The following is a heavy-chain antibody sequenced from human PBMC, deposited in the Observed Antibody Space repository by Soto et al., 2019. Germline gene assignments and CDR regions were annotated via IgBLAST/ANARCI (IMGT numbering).Heavy chain of an antibody. V-gene: IGHV4-39*01. CDR1: GGSISSSSYY. CDR3: ARLFLITGTTIWFDP. Sequence: PSETLSLTCTVSGGSISSSSYYWGWIRQPPGKGLEWIGSIYYSGSTYYNPSLKSRVTISVDTSKNQFSLKLSSATAADTAVYYCARLFLITGTTIWFDPWGQGTLVTVSS. J-gene: IGHJ5*02. D-gene: IGHD1-7*01. CDR2: IYYSGST.